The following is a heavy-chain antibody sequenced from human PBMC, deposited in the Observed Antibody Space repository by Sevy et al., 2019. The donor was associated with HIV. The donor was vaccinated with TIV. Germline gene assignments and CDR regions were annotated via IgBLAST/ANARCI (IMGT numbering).Heavy chain of an antibody. CDR1: GFTFSSYS. D-gene: IGHD1-26*01. J-gene: IGHJ3*02. CDR3: ARGEVGDTTLEFGWLGAFDI. CDR2: ISSSSSYI. Sequence: GGSLRLSCAASGFTFSSYSMNWVRQAPGKGLEWVSSISSSSSYIYYADSVKGRFTISRDNAKNSLYLQMNSLRAEDTPGYYCARGEVGDTTLEFGWLGAFDIWGQGTMVTVSS. V-gene: IGHV3-21*01.